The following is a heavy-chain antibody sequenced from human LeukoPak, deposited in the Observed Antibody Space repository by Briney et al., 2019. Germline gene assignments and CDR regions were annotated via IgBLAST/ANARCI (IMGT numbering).Heavy chain of an antibody. J-gene: IGHJ4*02. CDR3: TTGPSYGYEW. D-gene: IGHD3-16*01. Sequence: GGSLRLSCAASGMTSRHRGMHSVRQAPGPGLRWVSLIKNDGRTTIYADSVKGRFTISRDNGKSTLYLQMNSLRAEDTGIYYCTTGPSYGYEWWGQGIVVTVSS. CDR2: IKNDGRTT. CDR1: GMTSRHRG. V-gene: IGHV3-74*01.